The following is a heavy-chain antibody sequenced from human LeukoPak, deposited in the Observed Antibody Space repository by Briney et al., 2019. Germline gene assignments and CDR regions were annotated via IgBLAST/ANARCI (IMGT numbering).Heavy chain of an antibody. CDR1: GYTFTSYA. J-gene: IGHJ4*02. V-gene: IGHV7-4-1*02. Sequence: GASVKVSCKASGYTFTSYAMNWVRQAPGQGLEWMGWINTNTRNPTYAQDFTGRFVFSLDTSVSTAYLQISSLKTDDTAVYYCARDWWPRQTTQTWSYSLDYWGQGTLVTVSS. D-gene: IGHD3-10*01. CDR2: INTNTRNP. CDR3: ARDWWPRQTTQTWSYSLDY.